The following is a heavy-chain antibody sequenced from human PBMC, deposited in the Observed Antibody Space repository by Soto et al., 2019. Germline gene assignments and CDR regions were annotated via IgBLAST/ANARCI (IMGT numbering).Heavy chain of an antibody. CDR3: ARRAYDFWSGYYFDY. J-gene: IGHJ4*02. CDR2: IYPGDSDT. D-gene: IGHD3-3*01. Sequence: GESLKISCKGSGYSFTSYWIGWVRQMPGKGLEWMGTIYPGDSDTRYSPSFQGQVTISADKSISTAYLQWSSLKASDTAMYYCARRAYDFWSGYYFDYWGQGTLVTVSS. V-gene: IGHV5-51*01. CDR1: GYSFTSYW.